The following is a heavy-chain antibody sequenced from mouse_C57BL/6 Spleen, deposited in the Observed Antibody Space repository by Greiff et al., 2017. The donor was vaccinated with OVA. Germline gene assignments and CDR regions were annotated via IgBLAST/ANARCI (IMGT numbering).Heavy chain of an antibody. D-gene: IGHD6-1*01. J-gene: IGHJ2*01. CDR2: ISDGGSYT. CDR3: ARLTNRYYFDY. V-gene: IGHV5-4*01. CDR1: GFTFSSYA. Sequence: EVQLVESGGGLVKPGGSLKLSCAASGFTFSSYAMSWVRQTPEKRLEWVATISDGGSYTYYPDNVKGRFTISRDNAKNNLYLQMSHLKSEDTAMYYCARLTNRYYFDYWGQGTTLTVSS.